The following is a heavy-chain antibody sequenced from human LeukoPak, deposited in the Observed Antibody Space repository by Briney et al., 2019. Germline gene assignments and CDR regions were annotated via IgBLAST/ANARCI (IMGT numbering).Heavy chain of an antibody. Sequence: GGSLRLSCAASKFAFGAYSMNWVRQAPGKGLEWVSSISHSGTPTYYADSVRGRFTISRDNAKNSLYLQMNSLRAEDTALYYCARSVDDYVWGSYRYSYYYYYYMDVWGKGTTVTVSS. CDR2: ISHSGTPT. J-gene: IGHJ6*03. D-gene: IGHD3-16*02. CDR3: ARSVDDYVWGSYRYSYYYYYYMDV. CDR1: KFAFGAYS. V-gene: IGHV3-21*04.